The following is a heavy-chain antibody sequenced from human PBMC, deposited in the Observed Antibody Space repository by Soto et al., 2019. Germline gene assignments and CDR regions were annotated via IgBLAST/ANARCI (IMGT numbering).Heavy chain of an antibody. Sequence: GGSLRLSCAASGFTFSSYAMSWVRQATGKGLEWVSAISGSGGSPYYADSVKGRFTISRDNAKNSLYLQMNSLRAEDTAVYYCARDLRRSVPPYYYYYGMDVWGQGTTVTVSS. CDR1: GFTFSSYA. CDR3: ARDLRRSVPPYYYYYGMDV. CDR2: ISGSGGSP. D-gene: IGHD3-10*01. J-gene: IGHJ6*02. V-gene: IGHV3-23*01.